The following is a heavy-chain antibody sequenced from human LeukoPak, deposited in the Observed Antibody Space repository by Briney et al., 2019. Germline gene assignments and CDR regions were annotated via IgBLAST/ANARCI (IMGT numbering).Heavy chain of an antibody. CDR3: ARAGYCSSTSCPPGFDY. V-gene: IGHV4-61*02. D-gene: IGHD2-2*01. CDR2: IYTSGST. J-gene: IGHJ4*02. Sequence: SQTLSLTCTVSGGSISSGSYCWSWIRQPAGKGLEWIGRIYTSGSTNYNPSLKSRVTISVDTSKNQFSLKLSSVTAADTAVYYCARAGYCSSTSCPPGFDYWGQGTLVTVSS. CDR1: GGSISSGSYC.